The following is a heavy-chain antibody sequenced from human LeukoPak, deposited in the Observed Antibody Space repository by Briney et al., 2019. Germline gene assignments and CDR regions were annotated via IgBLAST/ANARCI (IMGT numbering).Heavy chain of an antibody. V-gene: IGHV4-4*07. J-gene: IGHJ4*01. D-gene: IGHD2-15*01. CDR2: IYSSGNT. CDR3: ARVSLSGYCSGASCYFDY. CDR1: GGSINSYY. Sequence: PSETLSLTCSVSGGSINSYYWSWIRQPAGKGLEWIGRIYSSGNTDYNPSLKSRLTMSVDMSKNQFSLKLNSVTAADTAVYFCARVSLSGYCSGASCYFDYWGHGTLVTVSS.